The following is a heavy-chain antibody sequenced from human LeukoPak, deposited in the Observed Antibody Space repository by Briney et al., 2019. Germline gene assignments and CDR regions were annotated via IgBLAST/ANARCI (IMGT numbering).Heavy chain of an antibody. Sequence: SETLSLTCTVSGGSISSYYWSWIGQPPGKGLEWIGYIYYSGSTNYNPSLKSRVTISVDTSKNQFSLKLSSVTAADTAVYYCARRGYGFAFDIWGQGTMVTVSS. CDR3: ARRGYGFAFDI. CDR1: GGSISSYY. CDR2: IYYSGST. J-gene: IGHJ3*02. D-gene: IGHD4-17*01. V-gene: IGHV4-59*01.